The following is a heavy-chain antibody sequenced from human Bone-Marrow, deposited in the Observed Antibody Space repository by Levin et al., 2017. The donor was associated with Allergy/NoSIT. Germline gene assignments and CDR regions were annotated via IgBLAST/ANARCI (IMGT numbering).Heavy chain of an antibody. D-gene: IGHD3-22*01. V-gene: IGHV3-21*01. J-gene: IGHJ6*02. CDR1: GILFSSYD. Sequence: GSLRLSCAASGILFSSYDMNWVRQAPGKGLEWVSSISAGGNYIYYADSVKGRFTISRDNAKNSFFLQMNSLRAEDTAVYYCASWAMYHYDRSAFDYFYYAMDVWGQGTTVTVSS. CDR2: ISAGGNYI. CDR3: ASWAMYHYDRSAFDYFYYAMDV.